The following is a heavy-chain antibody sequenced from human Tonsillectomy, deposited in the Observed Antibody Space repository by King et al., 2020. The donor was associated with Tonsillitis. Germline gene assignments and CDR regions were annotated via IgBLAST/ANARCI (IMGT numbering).Heavy chain of an antibody. CDR3: ATELLTTTTFDY. Sequence: QLQESGPGLVKPSQTLSLTCTVSGGTIISGNYYWSWIRQPAGKGLEWIGRIYTSGNTNYNPSLKSRVTISLDTSKNQFSLQLTSVTAADTAVYYCATELLTTTTFDYWGQGTLVTVSS. CDR1: GGTIISGNYY. D-gene: IGHD1-14*01. CDR2: IYTSGNT. J-gene: IGHJ4*02. V-gene: IGHV4-61*02.